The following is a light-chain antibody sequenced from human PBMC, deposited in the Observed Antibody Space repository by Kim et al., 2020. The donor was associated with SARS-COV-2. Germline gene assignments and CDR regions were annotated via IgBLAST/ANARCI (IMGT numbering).Light chain of an antibody. CDR1: SGYSNYK. V-gene: IGLV9-49*01. CDR2: VGTGGIVG. J-gene: IGLJ1*01. Sequence: QLVLTQPPSASASLGASVTLTCTLSSGYSNYKVDWYQQRPGKGPRFVMRVGTGGIVGSKGDGIPDRFSVLGSGLNRYLTIKNIQEEDESDYHCGADHGSGSFYVFGTGTKVTVL. CDR3: GADHGSGSFYV.